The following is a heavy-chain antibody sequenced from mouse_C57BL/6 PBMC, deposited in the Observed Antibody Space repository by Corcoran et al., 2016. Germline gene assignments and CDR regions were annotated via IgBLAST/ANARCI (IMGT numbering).Heavy chain of an antibody. CDR2: INTYSGVP. Sequence: QIQLVQSGPELKKPGETVKISCKASGYTFTTSGMSLVKQAPGKGLKWMGWINTYSGVPTYADDFKGRFAFSLETSASTAYLQINNLKNEDTATYFCARSDLYYFDYWGQGTTLTVSS. CDR3: ARSDLYYFDY. V-gene: IGHV9-3*01. CDR1: GYTFTTSG. J-gene: IGHJ2*01.